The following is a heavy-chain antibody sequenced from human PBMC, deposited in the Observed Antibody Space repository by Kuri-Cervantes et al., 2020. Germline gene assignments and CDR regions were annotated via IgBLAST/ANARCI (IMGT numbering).Heavy chain of an antibody. D-gene: IGHD3-3*01. CDR3: ARQAKFHDSRFYWFDP. CDR1: GYTFTSYY. V-gene: IGHV1-46*01. Sequence: ASVKVSCKASGYTFTSYYMHWVRQAPGQGLEWMGIINPSGGSTSYAQKFQGRVTMTRDTSTSTVYMELSSLRSEDTAMYYCARQAKFHDSRFYWFDPWGQGTLVTVSS. CDR2: INPSGGST. J-gene: IGHJ5*02.